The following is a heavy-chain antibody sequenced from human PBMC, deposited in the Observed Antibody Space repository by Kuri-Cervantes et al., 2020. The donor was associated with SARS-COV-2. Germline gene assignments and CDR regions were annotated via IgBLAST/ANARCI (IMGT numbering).Heavy chain of an antibody. CDR1: GFSFSSYC. CDR3: ARGEWLGDCSCYSSGITPFDY. V-gene: IGHV3-21*05. Sequence: GGSLRLTCAASGFSFSSYCMSWVRQAPGKGLEWVSYISSSGSDIYYADSVKGRFTISRDNSKNSLYLQMNSLRAEDTAVYYCARGEWLGDCSCYSSGITPFDYWGQGTLVTVSS. J-gene: IGHJ4*02. CDR2: ISSSGSDI. D-gene: IGHD3-22*01.